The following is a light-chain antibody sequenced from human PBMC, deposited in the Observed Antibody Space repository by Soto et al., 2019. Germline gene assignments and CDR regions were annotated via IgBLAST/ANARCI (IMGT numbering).Light chain of an antibody. CDR1: QSISSR. J-gene: IGKJ1*01. CDR3: QQYSGRWT. CDR2: KAS. Sequence: DIQMTQSPSTLSASVGDRVTITCRASQSISSRLAWYQQKPGKAPKLLIHKASTLESGVPLRFSGCGSGTEFTLTISSLQPDDFALYYCQQYSGRWTFGQGTKLEIK. V-gene: IGKV1-5*03.